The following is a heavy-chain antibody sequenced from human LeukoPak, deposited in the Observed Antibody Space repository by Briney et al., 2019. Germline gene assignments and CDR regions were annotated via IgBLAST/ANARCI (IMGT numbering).Heavy chain of an antibody. CDR3: ARLPLVRGNYGMDV. CDR1: GGSFSTYY. J-gene: IGHJ6*02. V-gene: IGHV4-59*08. Sequence: PSETPSLTCSVSGGSFSTYYWNWIRQPPGKGLEWIGYIYYIGSTNYNSSLKSRVTISVDTSKNQFSLKLSSVTAADTAVYFCARLPLVRGNYGMDVWGQGTTVTVSS. CDR2: IYYIGST. D-gene: IGHD3-10*01.